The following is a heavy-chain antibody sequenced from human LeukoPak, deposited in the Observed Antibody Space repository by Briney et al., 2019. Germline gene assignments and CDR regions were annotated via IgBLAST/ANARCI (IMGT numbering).Heavy chain of an antibody. CDR1: GYTFTSYY. D-gene: IGHD3-3*01. V-gene: IGHV1-46*01. Sequence: GASVKVSCKASGYTFTSYYMHWVRQAPGQGLEWMGIINPSGGSTSYAQKFQGRVTMTRDTSTSTVYMELSSLRSEDTAVYYCARDRGFWSGYYGMDVWGQGTTVTVSS. CDR2: INPSGGST. J-gene: IGHJ6*02. CDR3: ARDRGFWSGYYGMDV.